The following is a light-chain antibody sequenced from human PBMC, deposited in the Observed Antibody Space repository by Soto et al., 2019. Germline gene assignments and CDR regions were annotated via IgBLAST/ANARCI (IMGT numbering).Light chain of an antibody. CDR1: QSISTY. Sequence: DLQMTQSPSSLSASVGERVTITCRASQSISTYLNWYQQKPGKAPKVLIYAASSLQSGVPSRFSGSGSETDFTLTISSLQPEDSATYYCQQSYSTPTWTFGQGTKLEIK. CDR3: QQSYSTPTWT. CDR2: AAS. V-gene: IGKV1-39*01. J-gene: IGKJ1*01.